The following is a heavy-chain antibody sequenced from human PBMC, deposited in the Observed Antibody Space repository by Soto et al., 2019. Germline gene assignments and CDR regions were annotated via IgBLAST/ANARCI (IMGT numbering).Heavy chain of an antibody. D-gene: IGHD6-13*01. Sequence: GASVKVSCKASGYTFTSYYMHWVRQAPGQGLEWMGIINPSGGSTSYAQKFQGRVTMTRDTSTSTVYMELSSLRSEDTAVYYCARVDRAPGYSSSWPPPHWGQGTLVT. CDR2: INPSGGST. CDR1: GYTFTSYY. J-gene: IGHJ4*02. CDR3: ARVDRAPGYSSSWPPPH. V-gene: IGHV1-46*01.